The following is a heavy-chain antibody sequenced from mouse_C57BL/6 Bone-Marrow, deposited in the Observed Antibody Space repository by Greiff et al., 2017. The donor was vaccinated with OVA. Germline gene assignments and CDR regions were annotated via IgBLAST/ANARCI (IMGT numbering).Heavy chain of an antibody. D-gene: IGHD1-1*01. Sequence: EVKLMESGGGLVKPGGSLKLSCAASGFTFSDYGMHWVRQAPEKGLEWVAYISSGSSTIYYADTVKGRFTISRDNAKNTLFLQMTSLRSEDTAMYYCARAWGYYGSSYDYWGQGTTLTVSS. V-gene: IGHV5-17*01. CDR1: GFTFSDYG. CDR2: ISSGSSTI. CDR3: ARAWGYYGSSYDY. J-gene: IGHJ2*01.